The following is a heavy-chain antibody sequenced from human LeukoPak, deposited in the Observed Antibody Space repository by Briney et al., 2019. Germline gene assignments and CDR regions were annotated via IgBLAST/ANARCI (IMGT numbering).Heavy chain of an antibody. CDR3: ARGDPSRYCTGGSCYSVQLWFDY. D-gene: IGHD2-15*01. J-gene: IGHJ4*02. CDR2: INHSGNT. Sequence: PSETLSLTCAVYGGSFSGYYWSWTRQPPGKGLEWIGEINHSGNTNYNPSLKSRVTTSLDTSKNQFSLTLSPVTAADTAVYYCARGDPSRYCTGGSCYSVQLWFDYWGQGTLVTVSS. V-gene: IGHV4-34*01. CDR1: GGSFSGYY.